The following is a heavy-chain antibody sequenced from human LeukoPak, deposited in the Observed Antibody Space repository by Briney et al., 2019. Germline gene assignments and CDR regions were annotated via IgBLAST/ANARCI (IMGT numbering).Heavy chain of an antibody. CDR1: GYTFTSYG. CDR3: ARDRQWLGNGAFDI. Sequence: ASVKVSCKASGYTFTSYGISWVRQAPGQGLEWVGWISAYNGNTNYAQKLQGRVTMTTDTSTSTAYMELRSLRSDDTAVYYCARDRQWLGNGAFDIWGQGTMVTVSS. V-gene: IGHV1-18*04. D-gene: IGHD6-19*01. J-gene: IGHJ3*02. CDR2: ISAYNGNT.